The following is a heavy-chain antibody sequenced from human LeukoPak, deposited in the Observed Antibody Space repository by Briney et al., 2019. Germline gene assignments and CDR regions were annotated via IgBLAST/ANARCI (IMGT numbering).Heavy chain of an antibody. J-gene: IGHJ4*02. D-gene: IGHD4-17*01. Sequence: GESLRLSCAVYALNFSSYWMSWFRQAPGKGLEWVANINQDGSQKFSVDSVKGRFTISRDNAKNSLSLQMNSLRVEDTAVYYCARDWFDGDYDRFDYWGQGTLVTVSS. CDR3: ARDWFDGDYDRFDY. CDR1: ALNFSSYW. CDR2: INQDGSQK. V-gene: IGHV3-7*03.